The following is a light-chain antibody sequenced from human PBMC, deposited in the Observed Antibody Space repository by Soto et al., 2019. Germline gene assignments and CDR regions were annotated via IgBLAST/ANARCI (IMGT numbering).Light chain of an antibody. CDR3: QQYHNWWT. CDR2: GAS. V-gene: IGKV3-15*01. CDR1: QSISTN. Sequence: EIVMTQSPGTLSVSPGQRATLSCRASQSISTNLAWYQQKPGQAPRLLIYGASTRATGIPGRFSGSGSGTEFTLTISSLQSEDFVVYYCQQYHNWWTFGQGTKVDIK. J-gene: IGKJ1*01.